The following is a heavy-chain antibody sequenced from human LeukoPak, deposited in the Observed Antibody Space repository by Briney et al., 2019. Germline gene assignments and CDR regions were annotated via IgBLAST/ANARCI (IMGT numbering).Heavy chain of an antibody. CDR1: GGSISSYY. Sequence: SETLSLTCTVSGGSISSYYWSWIRQPPGKGLEWIGYIYYSGSTNYNPSLKSRVTISVDTSKNQFSLKLGSVTAADTAVYYCARHSVEMATVAFDYWGQGTLVTVSS. CDR3: ARHSVEMATVAFDY. V-gene: IGHV4-59*08. CDR2: IYYSGST. J-gene: IGHJ4*02. D-gene: IGHD5-24*01.